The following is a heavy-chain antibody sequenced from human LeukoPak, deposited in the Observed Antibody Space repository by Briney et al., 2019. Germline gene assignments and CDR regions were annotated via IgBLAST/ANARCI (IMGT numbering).Heavy chain of an antibody. D-gene: IGHD3-16*02. J-gene: IGHJ4*02. CDR1: GDSIRSYY. CDR2: IYFSGAT. Sequence: KPSETLSLTCTVSGDSIRSYYWSWIRQRPGKGLEWMGYIYFSGATNYNPSLRSRVTISLDASKSQFSLTLSSVTAADTAVYYCAIGIVSWNYWGRGTLVTVSS. V-gene: IGHV4-59*08. CDR3: AIGIVSWNY.